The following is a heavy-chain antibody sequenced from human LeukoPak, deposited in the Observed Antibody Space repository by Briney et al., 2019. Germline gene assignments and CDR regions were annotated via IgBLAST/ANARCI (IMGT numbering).Heavy chain of an antibody. CDR3: AIGATLYF. CDR1: GFTFSNAW. D-gene: IGHD2-15*01. Sequence: GGSLRLSCAASGFTFSNAWMTWVRQAPGKGLEWVGRIKSETDGGTTDYAAPVKGRFTISRDDSKNTLYLQMNSLKTEDTAVYYCAIGATLYFWGQGTLVTVSS. CDR2: IKSETDGGTT. V-gene: IGHV3-15*01. J-gene: IGHJ4*02.